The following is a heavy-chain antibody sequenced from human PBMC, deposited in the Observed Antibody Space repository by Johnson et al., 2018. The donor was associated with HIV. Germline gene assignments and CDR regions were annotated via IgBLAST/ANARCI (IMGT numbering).Heavy chain of an antibody. Sequence: QVQLVESGGGVVQPGKSLRLSCAGTGFTFSAYPMHWVRQTPAKGLEWMAIISYDGANAAYADSVKGRFTISRDHSNNRLYLQMSGLRTEDTGVYYCARDGAIHLHEDVFDFWGQGTTVTVSS. CDR2: ISYDGANA. CDR3: ARDGAIHLHEDVFDF. D-gene: IGHD5-18*01. J-gene: IGHJ3*01. CDR1: GFTFSAYP. V-gene: IGHV3-30-3*01.